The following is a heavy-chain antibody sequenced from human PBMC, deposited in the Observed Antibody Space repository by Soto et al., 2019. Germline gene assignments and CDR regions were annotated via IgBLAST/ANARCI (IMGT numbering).Heavy chain of an antibody. Sequence: PGGSMRLSCAASGIIFTGLGMHWVRQAPGKGLEWVAVIYSGGSTYYADSVKGRFTISRDNSKNTLYLQMNSLRAEDTAVYYCARLDLLESSRGIYWGQGTLVTVSS. D-gene: IGHD6-13*01. V-gene: IGHV3-66*04. J-gene: IGHJ4*02. CDR2: IYSGGST. CDR1: GIIFTGLG. CDR3: ARLDLLESSRGIY.